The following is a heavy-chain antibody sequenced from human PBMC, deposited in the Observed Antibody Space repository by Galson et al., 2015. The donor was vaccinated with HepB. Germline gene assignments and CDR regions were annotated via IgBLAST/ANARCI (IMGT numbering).Heavy chain of an antibody. J-gene: IGHJ6*02. CDR3: ARGATLNDYSDYEREYGMDV. Sequence: TLSLTCTVSGGSISSGDYYWSWIRQPPGKGLEWIGYIYFSGSSYYNPSLKRRITISLDTSKNHFSLKLSSVTASDTAVYYCARGATLNDYSDYEREYGMDVWGQGTTVTVSS. D-gene: IGHD4-11*01. CDR2: IYFSGSS. CDR1: GGSISSGDYY. V-gene: IGHV4-30-4*01.